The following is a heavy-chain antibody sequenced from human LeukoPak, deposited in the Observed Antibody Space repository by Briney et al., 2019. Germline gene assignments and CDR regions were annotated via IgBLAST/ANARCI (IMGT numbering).Heavy chain of an antibody. CDR1: GLTFANYW. CDR2: INGDGTRI. Sequence: PGGSLRLSCAASGLTFANYWMHWVRQVPGKVPVWVARINGDGTRIDYADFVKGRFTISRDNAKNSLYLQMSSLRSEDTALYHCTRNDDTMPLDNWGQGTLVTVSS. CDR3: TRNDDTMPLDN. J-gene: IGHJ4*02. D-gene: IGHD1-1*01. V-gene: IGHV3-74*01.